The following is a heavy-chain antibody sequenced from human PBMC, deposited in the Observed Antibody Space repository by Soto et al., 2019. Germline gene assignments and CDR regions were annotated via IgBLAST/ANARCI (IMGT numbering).Heavy chain of an antibody. CDR1: GGSVSSGSYY. Sequence: QVQLQESGPGLVKPSETLSLTCTVSGGSVSSGSYYWSWIRQPPGKGLEWIGYIYYSGSTNYNPSLTSRVSISVDTSKNQFSLKLSSLTAADTAVYYCAGGITIQTRNWFDPWGQGTLVTVSS. J-gene: IGHJ5*02. V-gene: IGHV4-61*01. D-gene: IGHD3-10*01. CDR2: IYYSGST. CDR3: AGGITIQTRNWFDP.